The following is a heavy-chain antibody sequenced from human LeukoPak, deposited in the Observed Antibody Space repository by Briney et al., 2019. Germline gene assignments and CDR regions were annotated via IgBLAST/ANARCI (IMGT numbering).Heavy chain of an antibody. CDR1: GFTFSSSW. Sequence: GSLRLSCAASGFTFSSSWMHWVRQAPGKGLVWVSRINGDGSTTNYADSVKGRFTISRDNAKNTLYLQMNSLRAEDTAVYYCAKSAYGTDVWGQGTTVTVSS. J-gene: IGHJ6*02. CDR2: INGDGSTT. V-gene: IGHV3-74*01. CDR3: AKSAYGTDV.